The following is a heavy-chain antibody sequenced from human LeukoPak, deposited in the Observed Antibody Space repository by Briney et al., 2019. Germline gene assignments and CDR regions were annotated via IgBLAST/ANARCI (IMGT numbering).Heavy chain of an antibody. J-gene: IGHJ4*02. CDR1: GYTFTGYY. CDR2: INPNSGGT. V-gene: IGHV1-2*02. Sequence: ASVKVSCKASGYTFTGYYMHWVRQAPGQGLEWMGWINPNSGGTNYAQKFQGRVTMTRDTSISTAYMELSRLRSDDTAVYYCTRSERLLQPFDYWGQGTLVTASS. D-gene: IGHD3-3*01. CDR3: TRSERLLQPFDY.